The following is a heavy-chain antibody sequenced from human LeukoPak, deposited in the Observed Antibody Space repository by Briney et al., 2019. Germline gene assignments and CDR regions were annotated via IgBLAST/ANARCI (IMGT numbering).Heavy chain of an antibody. CDR3: AKGAWGYYDSSGYYYVFGAFDI. J-gene: IGHJ3*02. Sequence: GGSLRLSCAASGFTFSSYGMLWVRQAPGKGLEWVAVISYDGSNKYYADSVKGRFTISRDNSKNTLYLQMNSLRAEDTAVYYCAKGAWGYYDSSGYYYVFGAFDIWGQGTMVTVSS. V-gene: IGHV3-30*18. D-gene: IGHD3-22*01. CDR2: ISYDGSNK. CDR1: GFTFSSYG.